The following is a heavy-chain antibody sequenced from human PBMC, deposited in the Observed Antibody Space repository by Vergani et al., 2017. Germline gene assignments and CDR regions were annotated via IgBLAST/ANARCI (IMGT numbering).Heavy chain of an antibody. Sequence: VQLVESGGGLVKPGGSLRLSCAASGFTFSSYDMHWVRQATGKGLEWVSAIGTAGDTYYPGSVKGRFTISRENAKNSLYLQMNSLRAGDTAVYYCARASTGIPRREDWYFDLWGRGTLVTVSS. J-gene: IGHJ2*01. D-gene: IGHD2-21*02. CDR2: IGTAGDT. V-gene: IGHV3-13*01. CDR3: ARASTGIPRREDWYFDL. CDR1: GFTFSSYD.